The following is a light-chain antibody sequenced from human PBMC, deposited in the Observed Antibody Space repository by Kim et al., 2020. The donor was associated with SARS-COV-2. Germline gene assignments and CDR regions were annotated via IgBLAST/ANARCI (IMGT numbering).Light chain of an antibody. V-gene: IGLV1-40*01. CDR1: SSTIGAGYD. CDR3: QSYDSSLSGYVV. J-gene: IGLJ2*01. Sequence: RVTISGTGGSSTIGAGYDVHWYQQLPGTAPNLLIYGNSNRPSGVPDRFSGSKSGTSASLAITGLQAEDEADYYCQSYDSSLSGYVVFGGGTQLTVL. CDR2: GNS.